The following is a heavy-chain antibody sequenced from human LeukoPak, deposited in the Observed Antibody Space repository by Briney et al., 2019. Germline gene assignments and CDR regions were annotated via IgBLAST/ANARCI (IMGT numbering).Heavy chain of an antibody. D-gene: IGHD2-2*01. Sequence: PSETLSLTCSVSGGSIRSYYWSWIRQPPGKGLEWIGYIYYSGSTNYNPSLKSRVTISVDTSKNQFSLKLSSVTAADTAVYYCARGRRSVVVPAALTGPYFDYWGQGTLVTVSS. J-gene: IGHJ4*02. CDR3: ARGRRSVVVPAALTGPYFDY. CDR2: IYYSGST. CDR1: GGSIRSYY. V-gene: IGHV4-59*12.